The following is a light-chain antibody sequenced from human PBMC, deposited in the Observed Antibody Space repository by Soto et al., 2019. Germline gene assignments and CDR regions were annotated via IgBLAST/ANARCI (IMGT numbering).Light chain of an antibody. V-gene: IGLV2-14*01. CDR1: SSDVGSSNF. J-gene: IGLJ2*01. CDR2: EVS. Sequence: QSVLTQPASVSGSPGQSITISCTGTSSDVGSSNFVSWYQQHPGKAPKLIFYEVSNRPPGLSDRFSGSKSGTTASLTISGLQAEDEADYFCSSYTTNKTLLFGGGTK. CDR3: SSYTTNKTLL.